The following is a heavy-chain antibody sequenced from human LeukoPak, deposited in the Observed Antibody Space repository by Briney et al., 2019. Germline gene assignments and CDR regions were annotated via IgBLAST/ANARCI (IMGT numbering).Heavy chain of an antibody. CDR1: GYTFTSYY. J-gene: IGHJ3*02. Sequence: GASVKVSCKASGYTFTSYYMHWVRQGPGQGPEWMGIINPSGGSTSYAQKFQGRVTMTRDTSTSTVYMELSSLRPEDTAVYYCAGDSLVSTSHDAFDIWGQGTMVTVSS. CDR2: INPSGGST. V-gene: IGHV1-46*01. D-gene: IGHD5/OR15-5a*01. CDR3: AGDSLVSTSHDAFDI.